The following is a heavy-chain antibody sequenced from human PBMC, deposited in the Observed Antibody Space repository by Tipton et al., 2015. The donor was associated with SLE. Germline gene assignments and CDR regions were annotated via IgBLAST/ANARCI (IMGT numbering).Heavy chain of an antibody. CDR3: ARQGVRQWLVY. CDR1: GVSMSSSSYF. J-gene: IGHJ4*02. Sequence: TLSLTCTVSGVSMSSSSYFWAWIRQSPGKGLEGIGSLFYSGSTYYNPSLKSRVTISVDTSKNQFSLKLSSVTAADTAVYYCARQGVRQWLVYWGQGTLVTVSS. D-gene: IGHD6-19*01. CDR2: LFYSGST. V-gene: IGHV4-39*07.